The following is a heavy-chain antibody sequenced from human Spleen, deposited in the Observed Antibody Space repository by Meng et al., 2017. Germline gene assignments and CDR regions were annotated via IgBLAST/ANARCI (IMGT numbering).Heavy chain of an antibody. CDR3: SRDLLYSNYRTGYYFDY. J-gene: IGHJ4*02. V-gene: IGHV1-3*01. D-gene: IGHD4-11*01. Sequence: ASVKVSCKASGYTFTSYAMHWVLQALGQRLEWMGWINAGNGNTKYSQKFQGRVTITRDTSASTAYMELISLRSEDTAVYYCSRDLLYSNYRTGYYFDYWGQGTLVTVSS. CDR1: GYTFTSYA. CDR2: INAGNGNT.